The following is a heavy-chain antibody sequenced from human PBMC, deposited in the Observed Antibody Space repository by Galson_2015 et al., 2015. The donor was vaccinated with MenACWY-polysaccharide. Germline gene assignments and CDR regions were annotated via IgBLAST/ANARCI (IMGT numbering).Heavy chain of an antibody. CDR3: AKLRALHKTCGPFGC. CDR1: GFTLSSYG. V-gene: IGHV3-30*18. J-gene: IGHJ4*02. Sequence: SLRLSCAASGFTLSSYGMHWVRQAPGKGLEWVALISYDGSSKYYADSVKGRFTISRDNSKNTVYLQMNSLRSEDTAVYYCAKLRALHKTCGPFGCWGQGALVTVSS. D-gene: IGHD3-16*01. CDR2: ISYDGSSK.